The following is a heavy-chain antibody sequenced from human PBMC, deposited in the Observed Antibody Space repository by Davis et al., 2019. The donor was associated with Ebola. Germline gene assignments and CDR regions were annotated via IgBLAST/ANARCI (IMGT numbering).Heavy chain of an antibody. V-gene: IGHV4-59*08. D-gene: IGHD3-10*01. J-gene: IGHJ3*02. Sequence: MPSETLSLTCTVSGGSISSFYWNWIRQPPGKGLEWVGSIYYTGSTNYNPSLKSRVTISIDTSKTQFSLRLSSVTAAGTAVYYCARSSGPSDIWGQGTMVTVSS. CDR2: IYYTGST. CDR1: GGSISSFY. CDR3: ARSSGPSDI.